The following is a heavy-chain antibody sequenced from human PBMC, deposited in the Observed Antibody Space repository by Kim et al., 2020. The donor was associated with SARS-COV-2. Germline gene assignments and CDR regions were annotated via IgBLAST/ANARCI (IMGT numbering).Heavy chain of an antibody. Sequence: SETLSLTCTVSGCSINSFYWSWIRQPPGKGLEWIGYVYYSGTTNYNPPLKSRVTISVDPSKNQFSLKLSSVSGADTAVYYCARGGWSLDYWGQGILVTVSS. CDR3: ARGGWSLDY. V-gene: IGHV4-59*01. D-gene: IGHD1-26*01. CDR2: VYYSGTT. CDR1: GCSINSFY. J-gene: IGHJ4*02.